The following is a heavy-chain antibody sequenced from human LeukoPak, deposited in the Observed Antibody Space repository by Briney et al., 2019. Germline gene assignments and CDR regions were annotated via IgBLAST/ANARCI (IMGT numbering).Heavy chain of an antibody. V-gene: IGHV3-48*01. D-gene: IGHD6-13*01. J-gene: IGHJ4*02. CDR2: ISSSSSTI. Sequence: PGGSLRLSCAASGFTFSSYSMNWVRQAPGKGLEWVSCISSSSSTIYYADSVKGRFTISRDNAKNSLYLQMNSLRAEDTAVYYCARDPTIAAAGQYYFDYWGQGTLVTVSS. CDR1: GFTFSSYS. CDR3: ARDPTIAAAGQYYFDY.